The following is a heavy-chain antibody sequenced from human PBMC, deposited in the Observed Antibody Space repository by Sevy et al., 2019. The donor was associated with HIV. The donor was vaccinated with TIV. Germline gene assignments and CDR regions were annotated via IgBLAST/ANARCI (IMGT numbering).Heavy chain of an antibody. J-gene: IGHJ6*03. D-gene: IGHD2-2*01. V-gene: IGHV3-48*03. CDR2: ISSSGDTI. Sequence: GGSLRLSCAASGFTFSTYEVNWVRQAPGQGLEWISYISSSGDTIYYADSVKGRFTISRDNAKNSVFLQMHSLRAEDTALYYCARVGQMPSSARYYYMDVWGKGTAVTVSS. CDR3: ARVGQMPSSARYYYMDV. CDR1: GFTFSTYE.